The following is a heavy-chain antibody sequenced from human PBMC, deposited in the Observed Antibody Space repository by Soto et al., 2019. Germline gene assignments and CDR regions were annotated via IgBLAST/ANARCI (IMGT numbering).Heavy chain of an antibody. V-gene: IGHV4-31*03. CDR3: ARVNYDFWSGYSYYYYGMDV. CDR2: IYYSGST. J-gene: IGHJ6*02. D-gene: IGHD3-3*01. Sequence: SETLSLTCTVSGGSISSGGYYWSWIRQHPGKGLEWIGYIYYSGSTYYNPSLKSRVTISVDTSKNQFSLKLSSVTAADTAVYYCARVNYDFWSGYSYYYYGMDVWGQGTTVTVSS. CDR1: GGSISSGGYY.